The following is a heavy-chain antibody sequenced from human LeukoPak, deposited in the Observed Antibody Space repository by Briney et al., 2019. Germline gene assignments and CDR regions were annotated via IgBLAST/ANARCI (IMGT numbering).Heavy chain of an antibody. V-gene: IGHV3-30-3*01. CDR1: GLTFSSYA. D-gene: IGHD3-3*01. Sequence: GGSLRLSCAASGLTFSSYAMHWVRQAPGKGLEWVAVISYDGSNKYYAGSVKGRFTISRDNSKNTLYLQMNSLRAEDTAVYYCARDQIIHLSDYDFWSGYIGGLDYWGQGTLVTVSS. CDR2: ISYDGSNK. J-gene: IGHJ4*02. CDR3: ARDQIIHLSDYDFWSGYIGGLDY.